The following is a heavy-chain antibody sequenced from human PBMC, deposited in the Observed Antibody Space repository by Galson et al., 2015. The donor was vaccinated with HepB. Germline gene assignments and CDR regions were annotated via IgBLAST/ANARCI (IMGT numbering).Heavy chain of an antibody. CDR2: SKSKTDGGTT. V-gene: IGHV3-15*01. D-gene: IGHD1-26*01. J-gene: IGHJ5*02. CDR3: TIGTPSTSSLFDP. Sequence: SLRLSCAASGFTFSNAWMSWVRQAPGKGLEWVGRSKSKTDGGTTDYAAPVKGRFTISRDDSKNTLHLQMNSLKTDDTAVYYCTIGTPSTSSLFDPWGPGTLVTVSS. CDR1: GFTFSNAW.